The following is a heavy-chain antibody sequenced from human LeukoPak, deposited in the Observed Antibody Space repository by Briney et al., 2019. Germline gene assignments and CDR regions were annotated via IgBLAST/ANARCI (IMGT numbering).Heavy chain of an antibody. CDR1: GGSISSGAYY. D-gene: IGHD2-15*01. J-gene: IGHJ3*02. V-gene: IGHV4-31*03. CDR2: IYYSGST. Sequence: SETLSLTCTVSGGSISSGAYYWSWIRQHPGKGLEWIGYIYYSGSTYYNPSLKSRVTISVDTSKNQFSLKLSSVTAADTAVYYCARDRACSGGSCYPDAFDIWGQGTMVTVSS. CDR3: ARDRACSGGSCYPDAFDI.